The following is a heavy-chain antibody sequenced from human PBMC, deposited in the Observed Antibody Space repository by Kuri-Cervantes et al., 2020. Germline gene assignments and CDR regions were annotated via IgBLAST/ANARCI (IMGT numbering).Heavy chain of an antibody. CDR3: ARATVTLAREFDP. V-gene: IGHV4-4*02. D-gene: IGHD4-17*01. CDR1: GGSVSTMNW. CDR2: IFHNGNT. Sequence: GSLRLSCAVSGGSVSTMNWGSWVRQPPGKGLEWIGEIFHNGNTNYNPSLKSRVTISVDKSKNLFSLRLISVTAADTAVYYCARATVTLAREFDPWGQGTLVTVSS. J-gene: IGHJ5*02.